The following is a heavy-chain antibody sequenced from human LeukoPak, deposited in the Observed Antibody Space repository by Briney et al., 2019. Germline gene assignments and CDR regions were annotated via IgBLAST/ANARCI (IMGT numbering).Heavy chain of an antibody. Sequence: GGSLTLSCAASGFTFSSYTMHWVRQAPGKGLEWVSVISYDGSNKYYADSVKGQFTISRDNSKNTLYLQMNSLRAEDTAVYYCARGERSPGSSWQGGHYWGQGTLVTVSS. V-gene: IGHV3-30*01. CDR3: ARGERSPGSSWQGGHY. J-gene: IGHJ4*02. CDR1: GFTFSSYT. D-gene: IGHD6-13*01. CDR2: ISYDGSNK.